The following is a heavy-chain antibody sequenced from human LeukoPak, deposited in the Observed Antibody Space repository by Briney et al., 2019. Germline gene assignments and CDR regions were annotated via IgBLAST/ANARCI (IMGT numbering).Heavy chain of an antibody. CDR2: ISGGGRST. CDR1: GFTFSTCA. J-gene: IGHJ4*02. Sequence: GGSLRLSCAASGFTFSTCAMSWVRQAPGKGLEWVSTISGGGRSTDYADSVKGHFTISRDNSKNTLYLQMNSLRAEDTAVYYCARVAIVVVPAASSTILLDYWGQGTLVTVSS. D-gene: IGHD2-2*01. V-gene: IGHV3-23*01. CDR3: ARVAIVVVPAASSTILLDY.